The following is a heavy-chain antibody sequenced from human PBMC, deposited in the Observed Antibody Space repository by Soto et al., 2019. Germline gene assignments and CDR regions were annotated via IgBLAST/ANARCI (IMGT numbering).Heavy chain of an antibody. V-gene: IGHV1-8*01. CDR2: MRADTGDT. Sequence: QVQLVRAGAEVKKPGASVKDSCKASGDTFSNFDINLVRQATGQGPDWMGWMRADTGDTGHAQRFQGRISMTRANYTRTLYMDLSSLRAEDTAVYYCASYIYGQGFQSWGQGTLVIVSS. CDR1: GDTFSNFD. CDR3: ASYIYGQGFQS. D-gene: IGHD5-18*01. J-gene: IGHJ5*02.